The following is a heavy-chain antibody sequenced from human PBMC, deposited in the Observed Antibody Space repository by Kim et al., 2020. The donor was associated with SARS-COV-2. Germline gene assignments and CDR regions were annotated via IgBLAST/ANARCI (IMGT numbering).Heavy chain of an antibody. J-gene: IGHJ4*02. Sequence: GGSLRLSCAASGFTFSSYNMIWVRQAPGKGLEWVSYINATSGTIHYAASVRGRFTISRDNAKNALYLQMNSLRAEDTAVYYCTDADYGLNADFDFWGQGTLVTVSS. V-gene: IGHV3-48*04. CDR1: GFTFSSYN. CDR2: INATSGTI. CDR3: TDADYGLNADFDF. D-gene: IGHD4-17*01.